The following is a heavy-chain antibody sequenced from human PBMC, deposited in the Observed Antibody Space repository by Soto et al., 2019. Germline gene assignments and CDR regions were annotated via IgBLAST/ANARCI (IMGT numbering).Heavy chain of an antibody. V-gene: IGHV4-30-4*01. CDR2: IYFSGST. CDR1: GGSISSGDYY. Sequence: QVQLQESGPGLVKPSQTLSLTCTVSGGSISSGDYYWSWIRQPPGKGLEWIGYIYFSGSTYYNPPLERRVTISVDTSKNQFSLKLSSVTAAGTAVYYCARAEDRVFSNWFDPWGQGTLVTVSS. J-gene: IGHJ5*02. D-gene: IGHD2-15*01. CDR3: ARAEDRVFSNWFDP.